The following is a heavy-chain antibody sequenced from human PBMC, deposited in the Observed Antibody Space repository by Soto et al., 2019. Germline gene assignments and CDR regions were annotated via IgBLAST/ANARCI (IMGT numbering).Heavy chain of an antibody. J-gene: IGHJ3*01. CDR3: ARYCSSVTCYDEV. Sequence: QVQLVQSGAEVKKPGASVKVSCKASGYTFIGYYIHWVRQAPGQGLEWMGWINPNSGSTTYAQKFQGRVTMTKDTSISTTYMDLSRLTSDDTALYYSARYCSSVTCYDEVWGQGTMVTVSS. CDR1: GYTFIGYY. CDR2: INPNSGST. V-gene: IGHV1-2*02. D-gene: IGHD2-15*01.